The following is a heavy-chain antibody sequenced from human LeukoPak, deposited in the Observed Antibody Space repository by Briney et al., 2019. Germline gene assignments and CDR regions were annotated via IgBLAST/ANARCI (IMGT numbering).Heavy chain of an antibody. CDR1: GGSISSYY. D-gene: IGHD6-19*01. CDR3: ARRTGSGRPYWYFDL. V-gene: IGHV4-59*08. J-gene: IGHJ2*01. CDR2: IYYSGST. Sequence: SETLSLTCTVSGGSISSYYWSWIRQPPGKGLEWIGYIYYSGSTNYNPSLKSRVTISVDTSKNQFSLKLSPVTAADTAVYYCARRTGSGRPYWYFDLWGRGTLVTVSS.